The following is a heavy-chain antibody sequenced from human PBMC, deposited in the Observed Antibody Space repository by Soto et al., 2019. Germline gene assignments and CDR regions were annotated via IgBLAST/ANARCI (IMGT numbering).Heavy chain of an antibody. J-gene: IGHJ3*02. CDR1: GGSISSGGYY. CDR3: ARAREQWLVNAFDI. D-gene: IGHD6-19*01. V-gene: IGHV4-31*03. CDR2: IYYSGST. Sequence: SETLSLTCTVSGGSISSGGYYWSWIRQHPGKGLEWIGYIYYSGSTYYNPSLKSRVTISVDTSKNQFSLKPSSVTAADTAVYYCARAREQWLVNAFDIWGQGTMVTVSS.